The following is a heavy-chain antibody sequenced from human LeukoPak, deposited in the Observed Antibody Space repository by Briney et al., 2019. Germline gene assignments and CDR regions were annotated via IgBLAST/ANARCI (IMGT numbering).Heavy chain of an antibody. Sequence: GASVTVSCKASGGTFSSYAISWVRQAPGQGLEWMGGIIPIFGTANYAQKFQGRVTITADESTSTAYMELSSLRSEDTAVYYCARVRDYYDSSGEDYWGQGTLVTVSS. D-gene: IGHD3-22*01. CDR3: ARVRDYYDSSGEDY. CDR1: GGTFSSYA. J-gene: IGHJ4*02. V-gene: IGHV1-69*13. CDR2: IIPIFGTA.